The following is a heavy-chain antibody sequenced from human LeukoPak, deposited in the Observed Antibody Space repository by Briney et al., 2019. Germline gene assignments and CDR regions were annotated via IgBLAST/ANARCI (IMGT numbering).Heavy chain of an antibody. CDR2: ISWNSGSI. J-gene: IGHJ4*02. Sequence: GRSLRLSCAASGFTFDDYAMHWVRQAPGKGLEWVSGISWNSGSIGYADSVKGRFTISRDNAKNSLYLQMNSLRAEDTAVYYCAKPRDSSGYPYYFDYWGQGTLVTVSS. V-gene: IGHV3-9*01. CDR1: GFTFDDYA. CDR3: AKPRDSSGYPYYFDY. D-gene: IGHD3-22*01.